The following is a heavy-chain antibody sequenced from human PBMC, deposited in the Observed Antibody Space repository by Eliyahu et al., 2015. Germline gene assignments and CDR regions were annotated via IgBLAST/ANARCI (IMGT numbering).Heavy chain of an antibody. CDR1: GFTFSXYA. CDR3: AKGYCSSTSCYITGGCDCSRYDY. D-gene: IGHD2-2*02. J-gene: IGHJ4*02. V-gene: IGHV3-23*04. CDR2: ISGSGGST. Sequence: EVQLVESGGGLVQPGGSLRLSCAASGFTFSXYAXXWVRXAPGKGLEWVSAISGSGGSTYYADSVKGRFTISRDNSKNTLYLQMNSLRAEDTAVYYCAKGYCSSTSCYITGGCDCSRYDYWGQGTLVTVSS.